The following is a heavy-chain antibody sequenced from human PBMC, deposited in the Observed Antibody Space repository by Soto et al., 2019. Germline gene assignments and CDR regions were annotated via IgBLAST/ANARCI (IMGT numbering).Heavy chain of an antibody. J-gene: IGHJ4*02. CDR2: IYWDDDK. V-gene: IGHV2-5*02. CDR3: AHSYYDSSGYYYPFDY. CDR1: GFSLSTSGVG. D-gene: IGHD3-22*01. Sequence: SGPTLVNPTQTLTLTCTFSGFSLSTSGVGVGWIRQPPGKALEWLALIYWDDDKRYSPSLKGRLTITKDTSKNQVVLTMTNMAPVDTATYYCAHSYYDSSGYYYPFDYWGQGTLVTV.